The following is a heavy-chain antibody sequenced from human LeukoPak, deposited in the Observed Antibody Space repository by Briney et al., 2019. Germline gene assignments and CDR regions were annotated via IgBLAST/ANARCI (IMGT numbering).Heavy chain of an antibody. Sequence: GGSLRLSCAASGFTFSRFWMSWVRQAPGKGLEWVANIKHDGSEEYYVDSVKGRFTISRDNAKNSLFLQMNSLRAEDTAVYCCARDVVGATDYWGQGTLVTVSS. CDR3: ARDVVGATDY. V-gene: IGHV3-7*01. D-gene: IGHD1-26*01. CDR1: GFTFSRFW. CDR2: IKHDGSEE. J-gene: IGHJ4*02.